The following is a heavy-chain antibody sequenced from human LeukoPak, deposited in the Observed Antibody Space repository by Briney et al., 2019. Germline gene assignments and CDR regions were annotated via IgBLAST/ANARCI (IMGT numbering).Heavy chain of an antibody. CDR2: ISAYNGNA. J-gene: IGHJ3*02. CDR1: GYTFTSYG. CDR3: ARVFDTTGYFHDAFDI. V-gene: IGHV1-18*01. Sequence: ASVKLSCKASGYTFTSYGINWVRQAPGQGLEWMGWISAYNGNANYAQKLQGRVTMTTDTSTSTAYMELRSLRSDDTAVYYCARVFDTTGYFHDAFDIWGQGTMVTVSS. D-gene: IGHD3-22*01.